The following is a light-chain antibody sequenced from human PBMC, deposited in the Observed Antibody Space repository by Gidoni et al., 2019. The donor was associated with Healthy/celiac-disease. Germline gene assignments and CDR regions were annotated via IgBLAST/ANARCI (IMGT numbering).Light chain of an antibody. V-gene: IGLV2-14*01. CDR2: EVS. Sequence: QSALTQPASVSGSPGQSITISCTGTSRDAGGDNYVSWYQQHPGKAPKLMIYEVSNRPSGVSNRFSGSKSGNTASLTISGLQAEDEADYYCSSYTSSSTPVVFGGGTKLTVL. CDR3: SSYTSSSTPVV. CDR1: SRDAGGDNY. J-gene: IGLJ2*01.